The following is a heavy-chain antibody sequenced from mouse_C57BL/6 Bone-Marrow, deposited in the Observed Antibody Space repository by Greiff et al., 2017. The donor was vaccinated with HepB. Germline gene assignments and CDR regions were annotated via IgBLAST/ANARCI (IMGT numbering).Heavy chain of an antibody. Sequence: QVHVKQSGPELVKPGASVKISCKASGYAFSSSWMNWVKQRPGKGLEWIGRIYPGDGDTNYNGKFKGKATLTADKSSSTAYMQLSSLKSEDSAVYFCARKGLGYWGQGTTLTVSS. J-gene: IGHJ2*01. CDR3: ARKGLGY. V-gene: IGHV1-82*01. CDR1: GYAFSSSW. D-gene: IGHD3-1*01. CDR2: IYPGDGDT.